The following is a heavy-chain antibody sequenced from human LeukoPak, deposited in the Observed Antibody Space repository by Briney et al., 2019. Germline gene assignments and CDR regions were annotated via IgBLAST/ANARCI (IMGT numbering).Heavy chain of an antibody. D-gene: IGHD3-22*01. V-gene: IGHV3-23*01. J-gene: IGHJ4*02. Sequence: GGSLRLSCAASGFTFSSYAMSWVRQAPGKGLEWVSAISGSGGSTYCADSVKGRFTISRDNSKNTLYLQMNSLRAEDTAVYYCAKSPNYYDSSGYYPVWGQGTLVTVSS. CDR3: AKSPNYYDSSGYYPV. CDR2: ISGSGGST. CDR1: GFTFSSYA.